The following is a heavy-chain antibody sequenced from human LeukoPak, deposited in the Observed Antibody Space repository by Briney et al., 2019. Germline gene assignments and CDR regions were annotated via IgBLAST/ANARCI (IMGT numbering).Heavy chain of an antibody. Sequence: PGGSLTLSCSASGFTFSGFGWGWLRQAPGKGLEGFSTISDNGGSTPYADSVKGRFTISRDNSKNTLYLQMNSLRAEDTAVYYCAKFGGTSYSNYFDYWGQGTLVTVSS. J-gene: IGHJ4*02. CDR2: ISDNGGST. CDR1: GFTFSGFG. CDR3: AKFGGTSYSNYFDY. V-gene: IGHV3-23*01. D-gene: IGHD2-15*01.